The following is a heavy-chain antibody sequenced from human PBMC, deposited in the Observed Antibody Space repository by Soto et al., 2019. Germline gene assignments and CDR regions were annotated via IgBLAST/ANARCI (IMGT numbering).Heavy chain of an antibody. J-gene: IGHJ6*02. CDR3: VRMNADSYQFYYAMDV. Sequence: QVTLKESGPVLVKPTETRTMTCTVSGFSLSTGRVGVSCIRQPPGKALEWLAHIFSDNERSYSTSMQGRLTISKDPSGSQVVLSMTNLDPVDTGTYYCVRMNADSYQFYYAMDVWGQGTTVTVSS. D-gene: IGHD4-17*01. CDR2: IFSDNER. V-gene: IGHV2-26*01. CDR1: GFSLSTGRVG.